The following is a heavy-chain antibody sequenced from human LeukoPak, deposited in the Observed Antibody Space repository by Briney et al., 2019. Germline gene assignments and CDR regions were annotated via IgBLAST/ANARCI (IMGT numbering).Heavy chain of an antibody. CDR1: GFTFGDYA. D-gene: IGHD2-2*01. Sequence: GGSLRLSCTTSGFTFGDYAMSWVRQAPGKGLEWVSYISSSGSTIYYADSVKGRFTISRDNAKNSLYLQMNSLRAEDTAVYYCARVKGRSTSDYWGQGTLVTVSS. V-gene: IGHV3-11*01. CDR3: ARVKGRSTSDY. CDR2: ISSSGSTI. J-gene: IGHJ4*02.